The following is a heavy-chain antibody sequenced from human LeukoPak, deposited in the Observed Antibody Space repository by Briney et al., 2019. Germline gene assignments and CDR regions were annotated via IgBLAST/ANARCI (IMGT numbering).Heavy chain of an antibody. CDR3: ARDRRFVGLDY. V-gene: IGHV4-34*01. D-gene: IGHD2-15*01. Sequence: SETLSLTCAVYGGSFSGYHWSWIRQPPGKGPEWIGQIDRYGDTNYNPSLKSRVTISVDTSKNQFSLKLSSVTAADTAVYYCARDRRFVGLDYWGQGTLVTVSS. CDR1: GGSFSGYH. CDR2: IDRYGDT. J-gene: IGHJ4*02.